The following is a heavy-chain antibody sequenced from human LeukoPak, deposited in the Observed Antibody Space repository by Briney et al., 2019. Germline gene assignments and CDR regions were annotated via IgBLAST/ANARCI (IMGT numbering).Heavy chain of an antibody. J-gene: IGHJ5*02. Sequence: SETLSLTCNVSGDSITSTYYWGWIRQPPGKGLEWIGSISHSGNTYYNPSLKSRGTISVDTSKKHFSLHLSAVTAPDTAVYYCARARKYNGNPNWIDLWGQGVLVTVSS. CDR1: GDSITSTYY. D-gene: IGHD4-23*01. CDR3: ARARKYNGNPNWIDL. V-gene: IGHV4-38-2*02. CDR2: ISHSGNT.